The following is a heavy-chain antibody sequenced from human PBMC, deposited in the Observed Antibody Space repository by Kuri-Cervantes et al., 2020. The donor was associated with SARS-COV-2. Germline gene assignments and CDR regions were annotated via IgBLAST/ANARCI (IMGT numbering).Heavy chain of an antibody. D-gene: IGHD3-3*01. J-gene: IGHJ4*02. Sequence: GESLKISCAASGFTFSSYWMHWVRQAPGKGLVWVSRINSDGSSTSYAGSVKGRFTISRDNAKNTLYLQMNSLRAEDTAVYYCARSYDFWTGLDYWGQGTLVTVSS. CDR2: INSDGSST. CDR3: ARSYDFWTGLDY. CDR1: GFTFSSYW. V-gene: IGHV3-74*01.